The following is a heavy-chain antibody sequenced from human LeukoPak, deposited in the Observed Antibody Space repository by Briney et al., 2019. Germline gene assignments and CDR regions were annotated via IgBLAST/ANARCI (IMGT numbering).Heavy chain of an antibody. Sequence: PGGSLRLSCAASGFTFSNYWMSWVRQAPGKGLEWVANIMQDGSDKSYVDSVKGRFTISRDNARNSLYLQMNSLRAEDMAVYYCARDRGSRWIYYYYMDVWGKGTTVTVSS. CDR3: ARDRGSRWIYYYYMDV. CDR1: GFTFSNYW. CDR2: IMQDGSDK. D-gene: IGHD6-13*01. J-gene: IGHJ6*03. V-gene: IGHV3-7*01.